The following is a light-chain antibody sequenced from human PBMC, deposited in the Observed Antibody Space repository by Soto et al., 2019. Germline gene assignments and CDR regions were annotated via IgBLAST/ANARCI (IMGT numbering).Light chain of an antibody. CDR3: QQYSAWPIT. Sequence: EIVMTQSPATLSVSPGEKATLSCRASQSLNNNLAWYQQKPGQGPRLLIYFASTRATGIPARFSGSGSGTEFSLTISSLQSEDFASYYCQQYSAWPITFGGGTKVETK. V-gene: IGKV3-15*01. CDR1: QSLNNN. J-gene: IGKJ4*01. CDR2: FAS.